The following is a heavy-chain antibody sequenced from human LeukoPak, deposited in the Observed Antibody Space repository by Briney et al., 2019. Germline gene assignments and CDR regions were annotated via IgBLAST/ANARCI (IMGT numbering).Heavy chain of an antibody. Sequence: GASVKVSCKASGYTFTDYYLHWVRQAPGQGLEWMGWINPNSGGTTYAQKFQGRVTVTRDTSISTAHMELSRLRSDDTAVYYCARAATIAVAGTVPDYFNFWGQGTPVTVSS. CDR2: INPNSGGT. CDR1: GYTFTDYY. V-gene: IGHV1-2*02. CDR3: ARAATIAVAGTVPDYFNF. D-gene: IGHD6-19*01. J-gene: IGHJ4*02.